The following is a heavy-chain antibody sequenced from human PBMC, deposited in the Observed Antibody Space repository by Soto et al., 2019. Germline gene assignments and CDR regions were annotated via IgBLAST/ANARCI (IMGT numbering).Heavy chain of an antibody. CDR3: AGVGRRFLYFFDY. V-gene: IGHV3-11*01. CDR2: ISGSGSTI. Sequence: QVQLVESGGDLVKPGGSLRLSCTASGFTFSDYYMSWIRQAPGKGLEWISYISGSGSTIFYAHSVKGRLTISRDNAKNSLYLQMTGLRAEDTAVYYCAGVGRRFLYFFDYWGQGTLVTVSS. J-gene: IGHJ4*02. CDR1: GFTFSDYY. D-gene: IGHD2-21*01.